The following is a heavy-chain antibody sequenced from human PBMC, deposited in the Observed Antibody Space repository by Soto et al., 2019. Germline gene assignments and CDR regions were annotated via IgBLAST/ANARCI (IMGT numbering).Heavy chain of an antibody. Sequence: QLQLQESGPGLVKPSETLSLTCTVSGGSISSRGYYWGWIRQPPGKGLEWIGTIYYSGSTYYNPSLKRRVTISVDTSKTQFSLKLGSVTAADTAVYYCATSNWFDPWGQGTLVTVSS. V-gene: IGHV4-39*01. CDR2: IYYSGST. CDR1: GGSISSRGYY. J-gene: IGHJ5*02. CDR3: ATSNWFDP.